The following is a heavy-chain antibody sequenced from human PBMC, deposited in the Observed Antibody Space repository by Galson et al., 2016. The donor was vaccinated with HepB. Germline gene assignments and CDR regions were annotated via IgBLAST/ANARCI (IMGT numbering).Heavy chain of an antibody. V-gene: IGHV2-26*01. CDR3: ARVRHYYDSVFDY. J-gene: IGHJ4*02. Sequence: FPNDEKSFSTSLKSRLTISRDTSKSQVVLSTTNMDPVDSATYYCARVRHYYDSVFDYWGQGTLVTVSS. CDR2: FPNDEK. D-gene: IGHD3-22*01.